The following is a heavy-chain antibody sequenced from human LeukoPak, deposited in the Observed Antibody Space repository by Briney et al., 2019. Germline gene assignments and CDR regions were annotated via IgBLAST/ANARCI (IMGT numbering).Heavy chain of an antibody. CDR3: ASGVSSTSCYVDY. Sequence: GGSLRLSCAASGFTYSSYSMNWVRQAPGKGLEWVSYISSSSSNINYADSVKGRFTISRDNAKNSLYLQMDSLRAEDTAVYYCASGVSSTSCYVDYWGQGTLVTVSS. CDR1: GFTYSSYS. J-gene: IGHJ4*02. CDR2: ISSSSSNI. D-gene: IGHD2-2*01. V-gene: IGHV3-48*01.